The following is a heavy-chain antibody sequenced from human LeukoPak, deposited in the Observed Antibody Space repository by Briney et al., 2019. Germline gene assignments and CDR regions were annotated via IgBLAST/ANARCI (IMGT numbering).Heavy chain of an antibody. Sequence: PSETLSLTCSVSDGSLSSSSYYWGWLRQPPGKGLEWIASIYSGGSTYYNPSLNSRVTISVDTSKNRFSLRLTSVTAADTAVYYCARHAATHIVVVIAGFDPWGQGTLVTVSS. CDR1: DGSLSSSSYY. CDR2: IYSGGST. V-gene: IGHV4-39*01. J-gene: IGHJ5*02. CDR3: ARHAATHIVVVIAGFDP. D-gene: IGHD2-21*01.